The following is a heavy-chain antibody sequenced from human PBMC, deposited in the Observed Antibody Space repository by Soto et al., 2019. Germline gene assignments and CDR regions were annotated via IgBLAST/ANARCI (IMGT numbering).Heavy chain of an antibody. CDR1: SASISSSSYT. CDR2: IYYSGTT. D-gene: IGHD6-13*01. Sequence: PSETLSLTCTVSSASISSSSYTWGWIRQPPGKGLEWIGSIYYSGTTYYNPSLNSRVTVSVDTSKNQFSLKVTSVTAADTAVYYCARRRKGQPTYSDYWGQGALVTVSS. CDR3: ARRRKGQPTYSDY. J-gene: IGHJ4*02. V-gene: IGHV4-39*07.